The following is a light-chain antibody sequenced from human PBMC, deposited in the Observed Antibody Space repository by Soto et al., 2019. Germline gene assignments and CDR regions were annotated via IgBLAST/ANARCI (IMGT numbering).Light chain of an antibody. V-gene: IGLV2-14*01. Sequence: QSALTQPASVSGSPGQSITISCTGTSSDVGGYDYVSWYQQHPGKAPKLIIFGVSNRPSGISHRFSGSKSGNTASLTISGLRADDEADYYCSSSGGRNTLIFGGGTKVTVL. CDR2: GVS. J-gene: IGLJ2*01. CDR3: SSSGGRNTLI. CDR1: SSDVGGYDY.